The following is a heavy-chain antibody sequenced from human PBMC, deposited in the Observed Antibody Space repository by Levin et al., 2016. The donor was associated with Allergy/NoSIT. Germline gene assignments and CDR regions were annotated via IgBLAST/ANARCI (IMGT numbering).Heavy chain of an antibody. J-gene: IGHJ4*02. CDR2: IYYTGST. Sequence: SETLSLTCTVSGGSISNYFWSWIRQPPGKGLEWIGYIYYTGSTNYNLSLKSRVTISVDTSKNQFALKLSSVTAADTAVYYCARQLIQDRNYDILTGYYGVERVYFDYWAQGTLVTVSS. D-gene: IGHD3-9*01. CDR1: GGSISNYF. CDR3: ARQLIQDRNYDILTGYYGVERVYFDY. V-gene: IGHV4-59*08.